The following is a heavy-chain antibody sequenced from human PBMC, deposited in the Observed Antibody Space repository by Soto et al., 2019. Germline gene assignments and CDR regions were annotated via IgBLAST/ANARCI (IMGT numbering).Heavy chain of an antibody. CDR2: ISDYNGNT. CDR3: AREGYYSGSESYSPPRYYGMDV. D-gene: IGHD3-10*01. V-gene: IGHV1-18*01. J-gene: IGHJ6*02. Sequence: QVQLVQSGAEVKKPGASVKVSCKASGYSFTTYGISWVRQAPGQGLGWMGWISDYNGNTNYEKKFQGRVTMTTDTSTRTAYMELKSLRSDDTAVYYCAREGYYSGSESYSPPRYYGMDVWGQGTTVTVS. CDR1: GYSFTTYG.